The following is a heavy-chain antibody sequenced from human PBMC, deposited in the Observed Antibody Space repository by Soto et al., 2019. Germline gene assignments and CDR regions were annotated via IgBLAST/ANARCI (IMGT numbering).Heavy chain of an antibody. J-gene: IGHJ4*02. Sequence: EVQLLESGGGLVQPGGSLRLSCEASGFTFSSYAMSWVRQAPGKGMEWVSAISGSGGSTYYADSVKGRFTISRDNSKNTLYLQMKRLRAADTAVYYCAKDPSPSAIFLRIVLKNWGQGTLVTVSS. CDR2: ISGSGGST. CDR3: AKDPSPSAIFLRIVLKN. CDR1: GFTFSSYA. V-gene: IGHV3-23*01. D-gene: IGHD2-15*01.